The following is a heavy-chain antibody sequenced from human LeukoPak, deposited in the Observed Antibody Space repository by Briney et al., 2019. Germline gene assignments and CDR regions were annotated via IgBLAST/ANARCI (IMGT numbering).Heavy chain of an antibody. Sequence: GGSLGLSCAASGFHVITYYMNWFRQAPGKGLEWASVIYSDFRTYYANSVKGRFIISKDTSKNTLYLQMNNLRADDTAVYYCAGESGYAVGDFWGQGTLVTVSS. D-gene: IGHD5-12*01. CDR2: IYSDFRT. J-gene: IGHJ4*02. CDR1: GFHVITYY. V-gene: IGHV3-53*01. CDR3: AGESGYAVGDF.